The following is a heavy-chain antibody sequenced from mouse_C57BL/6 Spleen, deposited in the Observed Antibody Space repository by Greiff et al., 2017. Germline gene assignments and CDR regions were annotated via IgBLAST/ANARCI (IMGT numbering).Heavy chain of an antibody. J-gene: IGHJ4*01. CDR2: ISSGSSTI. V-gene: IGHV5-17*01. CDR1: GFTFSDYG. D-gene: IGHD2-14*01. Sequence: VQLKQSGGGLVKPGGSLKLSCAASGFTFSDYGMHWVRQAPEKGLEWVAYISSGSSTIYYADTVKGRFTISRDNATNTLFLQMTSLRSEDTALYCCARGTDAMDYWGQGTSVTVSS. CDR3: ARGTDAMDY.